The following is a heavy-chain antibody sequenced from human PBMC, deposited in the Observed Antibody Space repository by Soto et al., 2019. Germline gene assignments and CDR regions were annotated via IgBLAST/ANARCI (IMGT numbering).Heavy chain of an antibody. Sequence: QVHLVESGGGVVQPGRSLRLSCAASGFTFSAFGMHLVRQAPGKGLEWVAVISNEGNSEHYADSVKGRFTISRDNSKNTFYLQMNSLSVEDTAVYYCAKTITTVGVSSTGRGALLDNWGQGILVSVSS. V-gene: IGHV3-30*18. CDR1: GFTFSAFG. J-gene: IGHJ4*02. CDR3: AKTITTVGVSSTGRGALLDN. D-gene: IGHD3-3*01. CDR2: ISNEGNSE.